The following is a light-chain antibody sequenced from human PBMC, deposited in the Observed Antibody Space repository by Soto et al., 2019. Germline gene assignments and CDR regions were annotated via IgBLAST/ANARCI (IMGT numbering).Light chain of an antibody. J-gene: IGKJ3*01. V-gene: IGKV1-39*01. CDR3: QQSYRTPPS. CDR1: QSISSY. CDR2: AAS. Sequence: DIQMTQSPSSLSASVGDRVTITCRASQSISSYLNWYQQKPGKAPKLLIYAASSLQSGVPSRFSGSGSGTDFTLTISSLQPEDFANYYCQQSYRTPPSFGPGTKVDIK.